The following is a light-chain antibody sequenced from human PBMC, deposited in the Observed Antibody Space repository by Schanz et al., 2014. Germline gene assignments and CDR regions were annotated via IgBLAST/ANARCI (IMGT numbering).Light chain of an antibody. CDR3: QDYSSVSRR. V-gene: IGKV1-5*01. CDR1: QSISTW. Sequence: DIQMTQSPSTLSASVGDRVTITCRASQSISTWLAWYQQKPGKAPKVLIYDASSLESGVPSRFSGSGSGTEFTLTISSLQPDDFATYYCQDYSSVSRRFGQGTKVEMK. CDR2: DAS. J-gene: IGKJ1*01.